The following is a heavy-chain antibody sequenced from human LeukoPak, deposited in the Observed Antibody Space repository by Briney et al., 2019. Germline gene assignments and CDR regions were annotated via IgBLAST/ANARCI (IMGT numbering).Heavy chain of an antibody. CDR2: ISAYNGNT. D-gene: IGHD2-2*02. CDR1: GYTFTSYG. CDR3: ARVPGLGYCSSTSCYNLDY. V-gene: IGHV1-18*01. J-gene: IGHJ4*02. Sequence: ASVKVSCKASGYTFTSYGISWVRQAPGQGLEWMGWISAYNGNTNYAQKLQGRVTMTTDTSTSTAYMKLRSLRSDDTAVYYCARVPGLGYCSSTSCYNLDYWGQGTLVTVSS.